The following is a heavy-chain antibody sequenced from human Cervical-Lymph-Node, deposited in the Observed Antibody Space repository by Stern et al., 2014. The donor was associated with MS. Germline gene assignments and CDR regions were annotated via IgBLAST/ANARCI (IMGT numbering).Heavy chain of an antibody. CDR2: ISYDGTSI. Sequence: QVQLVQSGGRVVQPGRSLRLSCAASGIAFSGYAMHWVRPAPGKGLEWVAFISYDGTSIYYTDSVRGRFTISRDNSKTTLYLQLSSLRPEDTAVYYCARQDQRLVTFDNWGQGTLVTVSS. CDR3: ARQDQRLVTFDN. D-gene: IGHD6-13*01. J-gene: IGHJ4*02. V-gene: IGHV3-30*04. CDR1: GIAFSGYA.